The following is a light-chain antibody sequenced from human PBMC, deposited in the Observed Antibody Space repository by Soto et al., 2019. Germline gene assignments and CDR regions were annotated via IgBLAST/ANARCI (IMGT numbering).Light chain of an antibody. CDR2: EVS. CDR3: SSYGSTSTRYV. V-gene: IGLV2-14*01. Sequence: QSALTQPASVSGSPGQSITISCTGTSSDVGGYNYVSWHQQHPGKAPKLMIYEVSNRPSGVSNRFSGSKSGNTASLTISGLQAEDEADYFCSSYGSTSTRYVFGTGTQLTVL. J-gene: IGLJ1*01. CDR1: SSDVGGYNY.